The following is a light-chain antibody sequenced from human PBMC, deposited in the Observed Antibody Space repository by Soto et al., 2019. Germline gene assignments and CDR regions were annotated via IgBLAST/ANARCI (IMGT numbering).Light chain of an antibody. CDR3: QQYNNWPFIT. CDR2: GAS. CDR1: QSISDT. V-gene: IGKV3-15*01. J-gene: IGKJ5*01. Sequence: EIVMTQSPATLSVSPGGRATLSCRASQSISDTLAWYQQKPGQSPRLLIYGASSRATGIPARFSGSGSGTEFTLTISSLQSEDFAVYYCQQYNNWPFITFGQGTRLEIK.